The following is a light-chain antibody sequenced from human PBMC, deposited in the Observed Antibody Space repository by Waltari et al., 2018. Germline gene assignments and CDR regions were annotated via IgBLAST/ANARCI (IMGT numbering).Light chain of an antibody. Sequence: IVLPQSPGTLSLSPGERATLSCRASQSVPHKYLAWYQHKPGQAPRLLTYATSRRATGTTDRISGGGSGTNFTLTISRLESEDSAVYFCQQYGRFTFGGGTKVGIK. CDR1: QSVPHKY. CDR2: ATS. J-gene: IGKJ4*02. V-gene: IGKV3-20*01. CDR3: QQYGRFT.